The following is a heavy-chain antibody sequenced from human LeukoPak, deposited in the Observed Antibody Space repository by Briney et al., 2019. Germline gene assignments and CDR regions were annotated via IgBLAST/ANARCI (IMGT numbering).Heavy chain of an antibody. CDR3: SRDGSGSDWSAFDI. CDR2: IKSKTDGGTT. Sequence: GGSLRLSCAASGFTFSNAWMSWVRQAPGKGLEWVGRIKSKTDGGTTDYAAPVKGRFTISRDDSKNTLYLQMNSLRSEDTAVYYCSRDGSGSDWSAFDIWGQGTVVIVSS. CDR1: GFTFSNAW. V-gene: IGHV3-15*01. J-gene: IGHJ3*02. D-gene: IGHD5-24*01.